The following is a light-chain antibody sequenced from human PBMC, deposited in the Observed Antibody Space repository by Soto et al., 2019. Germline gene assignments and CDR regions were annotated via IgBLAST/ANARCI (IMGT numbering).Light chain of an antibody. V-gene: IGKV3D-20*01. J-gene: IGKJ5*01. Sequence: DIMFKNSPATLGLYNGERASLSCGASQSVSSSYVAWYQHRPGLAPRLLIHDASSRATGIPDRFSGTKSGTDFTLTIRRLEPEDAAVYFCPQSGSSPITFAHGTRLEIK. CDR3: PQSGSSPIT. CDR2: DAS. CDR1: QSVSSSY.